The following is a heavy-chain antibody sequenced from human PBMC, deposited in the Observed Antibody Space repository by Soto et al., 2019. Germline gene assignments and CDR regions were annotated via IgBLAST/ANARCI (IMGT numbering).Heavy chain of an antibody. V-gene: IGHV4-34*01. CDR2: INHSGST. CDR3: ARSGGLQHVDY. J-gene: IGHJ4*02. D-gene: IGHD4-4*01. CDR1: GGSFSGYY. Sequence: SETLSLTCAVYGGSFSGYYWSWIRQPPGKGLEWIGGINHSGSTNYNPSLKSRVPISVDTSNNQFSLKLSSVTAADTAVHYCARSGGLQHVDYWGQGTLVTVSS.